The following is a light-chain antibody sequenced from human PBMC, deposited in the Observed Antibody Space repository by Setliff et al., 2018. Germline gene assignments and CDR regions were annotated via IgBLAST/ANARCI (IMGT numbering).Light chain of an antibody. J-gene: IGLJ1*01. CDR2: DVT. CDR1: SNDVWGHNY. Sequence: QSVLTQPPSASGSPGQSVTISCTGTSNDVWGHNYVSWYQQHPGKAPQLIIYDVTKRPSGVPDRFSGSKSGNTASLTVSGLQAEDEAEYYCSSYADSNIVLFGRGTKVTVL. V-gene: IGLV2-8*01. CDR3: SSYADSNIVL.